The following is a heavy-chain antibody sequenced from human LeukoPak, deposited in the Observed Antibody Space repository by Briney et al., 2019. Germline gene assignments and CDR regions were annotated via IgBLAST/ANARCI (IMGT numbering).Heavy chain of an antibody. CDR1: RGTFSSYA. J-gene: IGHJ5*02. CDR2: IIPIFATA. Sequence: SVKVSCTAARGTFSSYAISWVRHAPGQGLEWMGRIIPIFATANYAQKFQGRVTITTDESTSTAYMELSSLRSEDTAVYYCARGTYYYDSSGYYYWFDPWGQGTLVTVSS. D-gene: IGHD3-22*01. CDR3: ARGTYYYDSSGYYYWFDP. V-gene: IGHV1-69*05.